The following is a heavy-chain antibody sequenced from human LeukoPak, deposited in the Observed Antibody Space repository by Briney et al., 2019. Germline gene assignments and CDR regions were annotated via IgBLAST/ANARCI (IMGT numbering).Heavy chain of an antibody. J-gene: IGHJ4*02. CDR2: IRYDGSNK. CDR3: ARSNWHYFDY. CDR1: GFTFSSYG. D-gene: IGHD1-1*01. Sequence: QPGGSLRLSCGASGFTFSSYGMHWVRQAPGKGLEWVAFIRYDGSNKYYADSVKGRFTISRDNSKNTLYLQMNSLRAEDTAVYYCARSNWHYFDYWGQGTLVTVSS. V-gene: IGHV3-30*02.